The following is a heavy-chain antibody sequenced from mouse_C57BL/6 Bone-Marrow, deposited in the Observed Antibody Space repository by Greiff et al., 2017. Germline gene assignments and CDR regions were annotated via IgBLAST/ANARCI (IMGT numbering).Heavy chain of an antibody. Sequence: VKLQQSGAELVRPGASVTLSCKASGYTFTDYEMHWVKQTPVHGLEWIGAIDPEPGGTAYNQKFKGKAILTADKSSSTAYMELRSLTSEDSAVYYCTRGYYYYGSPWFAYWGQGTLVTVSA. CDR2: IDPEPGGT. CDR1: GYTFTDYE. V-gene: IGHV1-15*01. D-gene: IGHD1-1*01. J-gene: IGHJ3*01. CDR3: TRGYYYYGSPWFAY.